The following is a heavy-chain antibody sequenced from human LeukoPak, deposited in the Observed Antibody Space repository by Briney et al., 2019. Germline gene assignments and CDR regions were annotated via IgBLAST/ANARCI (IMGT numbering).Heavy chain of an antibody. Sequence: PSETLSLTCAVFGGSFTDNYWSWIRQPPGKGLEWIGSIFYSGNTYDNPSLKSRVTISVDTSKNQFSLKLNSVTAADTAVYYCARHRSKWLQSSFDYWGQGTLVTVSS. CDR2: IFYSGNT. CDR3: ARHRSKWLQSSFDY. V-gene: IGHV4-34*12. D-gene: IGHD5-24*01. J-gene: IGHJ4*02. CDR1: GGSFTDNY.